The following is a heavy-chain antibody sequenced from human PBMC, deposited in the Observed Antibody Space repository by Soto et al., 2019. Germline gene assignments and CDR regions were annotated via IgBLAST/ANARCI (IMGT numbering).Heavy chain of an antibody. Sequence: GGSLRLSCAASGFTFSDYYMSWIRQAPGKGLEWVSYISSSGSTIYYADSVKGRFTISRDNAKNSLYLQMNSLRAEDTAVYYCARVRYCSSSCCYWDYYYYYMDVWGQGTTVTVSS. CDR2: ISSSGSTI. J-gene: IGHJ6*03. CDR3: ARVRYCSSSCCYWDYYYYYMDV. D-gene: IGHD2-2*01. V-gene: IGHV3-11*01. CDR1: GFTFSDYY.